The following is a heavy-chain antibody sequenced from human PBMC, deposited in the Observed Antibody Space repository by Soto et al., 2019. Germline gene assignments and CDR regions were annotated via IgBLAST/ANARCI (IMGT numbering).Heavy chain of an antibody. D-gene: IGHD6-19*01. V-gene: IGHV1-3*01. CDR2: INAGNGNT. CDR3: ARKWAEQFTWFDP. CDR1: GYTFTSYA. J-gene: IGHJ5*02. Sequence: QVQLVQSGAEVKKPGASVKVSCKASGYTFTSYAMHWVRQAPGQRLEWMGWINAGNGNTKYSQEFQGRDTITRDTSASTAYMELSSLRSEDTAVYYCARKWAEQFTWFDPWGQGTLVTVSS.